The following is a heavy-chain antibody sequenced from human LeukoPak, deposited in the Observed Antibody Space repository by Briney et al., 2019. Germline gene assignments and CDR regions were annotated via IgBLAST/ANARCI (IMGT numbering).Heavy chain of an antibody. Sequence: RSGGSLRLSCAASGCSVSSNDMNWVRQAPGKGLEWVSFIYSGGSPKYADSVKGRFIISRDSSKNTVYLQMNSLRTEDTAVYYCVRDLNYWGQGTLVTVSS. CDR3: VRDLNY. J-gene: IGHJ4*02. V-gene: IGHV3-53*01. CDR1: GCSVSSND. CDR2: IYSGGSP.